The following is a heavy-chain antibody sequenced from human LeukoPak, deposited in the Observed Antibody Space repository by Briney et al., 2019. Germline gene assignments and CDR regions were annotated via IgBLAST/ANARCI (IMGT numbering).Heavy chain of an antibody. V-gene: IGHV3-21*01. CDR3: ARDGIFRYFDL. CDR1: GVTFSSYS. Sequence: GGSLRLSCAASGVTFSSYSMNWVRQAPGKGLEWVSSISSSSSYIYYADSVKGRFTISRDNAKNSLYLQMNSLRAEGTAVYYCARDGIFRYFDLWGRGTLVTVSS. J-gene: IGHJ2*01. CDR2: ISSSSSYI. D-gene: IGHD3-3*01.